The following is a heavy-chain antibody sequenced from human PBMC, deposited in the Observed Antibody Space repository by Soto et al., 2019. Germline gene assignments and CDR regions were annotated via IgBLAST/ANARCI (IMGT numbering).Heavy chain of an antibody. D-gene: IGHD2-2*01. CDR3: ARATVSYCSSTSCSGYYYYGMDV. CDR2: IIPIFGTA. J-gene: IGHJ6*02. Sequence: GASVKVSCKASGGTFSSYAISWVRQAPGQGLEWMGGIIPIFGTANYAQKFQGRVTITADESTSTAYMELSSLRSEDTAVYYCARATVSYCSSTSCSGYYYYGMDVWGQGTTVTVSS. V-gene: IGHV1-69*13. CDR1: GGTFSSYA.